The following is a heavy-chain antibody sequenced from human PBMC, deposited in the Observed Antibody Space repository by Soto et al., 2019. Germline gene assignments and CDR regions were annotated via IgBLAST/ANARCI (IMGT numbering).Heavy chain of an antibody. D-gene: IGHD2-8*01. CDR1: GGSISSGDYY. CDR3: ARGGYAGDWFDP. Sequence: PSETLSLTCTVSGGSISSGDYYWSWIRQPPGKGLEWIGYIYYSGSTYYNPSLKSRVTISVDTSKNQFSLKLSSVTAADTAVYYCARGGYAGDWFDPWGQGTLATVSS. CDR2: IYYSGST. V-gene: IGHV4-30-4*01. J-gene: IGHJ5*02.